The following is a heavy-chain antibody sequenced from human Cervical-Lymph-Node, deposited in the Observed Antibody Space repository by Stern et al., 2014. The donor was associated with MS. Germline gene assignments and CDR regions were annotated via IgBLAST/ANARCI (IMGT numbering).Heavy chain of an antibody. CDR1: GGTFSSYA. CDR2: IIPSIGIA. J-gene: IGHJ3*02. V-gene: IGHV1-69*17. D-gene: IGHD2-8*01. Sequence: MQLVESGAEVKKPGSSVKVSCKASGGTFSSYAIRWVRQAPGQGLEWVGGIIPSIGIANHAQKFQGRVTITADKSTNTGYMELSSLRSEDTALYYCARDGGGVDIWGQGTMVSVS. CDR3: ARDGGGVDI.